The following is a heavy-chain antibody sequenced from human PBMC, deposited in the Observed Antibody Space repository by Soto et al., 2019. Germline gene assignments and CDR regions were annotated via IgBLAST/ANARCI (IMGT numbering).Heavy chain of an antibody. CDR3: AKATRGGAATLIRDY. CDR2: ISGSGGST. V-gene: IGHV3-23*01. J-gene: IGHJ4*02. Sequence: EVQLLESGGGLVQPGGALRLSCAAAGFTFSIYAMSWVRQAPGRGLEWVSAISGSGGSTYYADSVKGRFTISRDKSKNTLYLQMNSLGADDTAVYYCAKATRGGAATLIRDYWGQGTLVTVSS. CDR1: GFTFSIYA. D-gene: IGHD6-13*01.